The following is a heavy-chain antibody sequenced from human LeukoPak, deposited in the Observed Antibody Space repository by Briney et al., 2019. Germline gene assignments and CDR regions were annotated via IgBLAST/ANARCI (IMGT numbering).Heavy chain of an antibody. CDR2: SGSGGST. Sequence: GGSLRLSCAASGFTFSNYAMSWVRQAPGKGLEWVSGSGSGGSTYYADSVKGRFTISRDNFKNTLFLQMNSLRAEDTAVYYCAKDFWSGYYPNYWGQGTLVTVSS. CDR3: AKDFWSGYYPNY. V-gene: IGHV3-23*01. J-gene: IGHJ4*02. D-gene: IGHD3-3*01. CDR1: GFTFSNYA.